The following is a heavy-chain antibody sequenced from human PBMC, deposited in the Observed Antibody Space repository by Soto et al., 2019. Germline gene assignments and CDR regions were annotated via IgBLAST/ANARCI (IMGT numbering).Heavy chain of an antibody. CDR1: GFTFSSYG. CDR2: ISYDGSNK. D-gene: IGHD4-17*01. CDR3: AKEGGGDTVTTFDY. Sequence: SGGSLRLSCAASGFTFSSYGMHWVRQAPGKGLEWVAVISYDGSNKYYADSVKGRFTISRDNSKNTLYLQMNSLRAEDTAVYYCAKEGGGDTVTTFDYWGQGTLVTVSS. J-gene: IGHJ4*02. V-gene: IGHV3-30*18.